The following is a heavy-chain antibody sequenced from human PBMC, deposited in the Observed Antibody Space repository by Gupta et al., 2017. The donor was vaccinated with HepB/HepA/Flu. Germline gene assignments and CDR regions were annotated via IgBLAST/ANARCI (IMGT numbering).Heavy chain of an antibody. J-gene: IGHJ4*02. V-gene: IGHV3-23*01. Sequence: EVQLLESGGGLVQPGGSLRLSCEASGFTFNSQGMSWVRQAPGKGLDWVSSIDPSGATRADADPVKGRFTISRENANNKLYLQMNSLRAEDTAVYYCTKRQWERGGPFDKWGQGTLVTVSS. CDR3: TKRQWERGGPFDK. D-gene: IGHD1-26*01. CDR1: GFTFNSQG. CDR2: IDPSGATR.